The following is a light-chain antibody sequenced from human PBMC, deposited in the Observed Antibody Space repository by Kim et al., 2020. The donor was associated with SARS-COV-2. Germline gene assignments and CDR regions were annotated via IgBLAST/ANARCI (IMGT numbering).Light chain of an antibody. Sequence: ASGGDRVTITCRASQTMSNYLNWFQQKPGKAPKLLICAASTLQSGVPSRFSGSGSGTDFALTIDSLQPEDFATYFCQQSYTIPWTFGQGTKVDIK. CDR3: QQSYTIPWT. CDR2: AAS. J-gene: IGKJ1*01. V-gene: IGKV1-39*01. CDR1: QTMSNY.